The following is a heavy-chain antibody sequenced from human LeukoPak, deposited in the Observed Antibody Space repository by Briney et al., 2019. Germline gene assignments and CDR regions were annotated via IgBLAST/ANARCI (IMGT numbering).Heavy chain of an antibody. CDR3: ARDYCGGDCFPDY. V-gene: IGHV1-2*06. J-gene: IGHJ4*02. Sequence: GASVKVSCKASGYTFTGYYVHWVRQAPGQGLEWMGRINPNSGDTNYAQKFQGRVTMTRDTSISTAYMELSRLRSDDTAVYYCARDYCGGDCFPDYWDQGTLVTVSS. D-gene: IGHD2-21*02. CDR2: INPNSGDT. CDR1: GYTFTGYY.